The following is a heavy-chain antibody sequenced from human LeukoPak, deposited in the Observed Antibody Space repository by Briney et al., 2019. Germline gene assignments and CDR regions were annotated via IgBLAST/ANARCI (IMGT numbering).Heavy chain of an antibody. J-gene: IGHJ4*02. CDR1: GFTVSSNY. Sequence: GGSLRLSCAASGFTVSSNYMSWVRQAPRKGLEWVSVLYSGGATYYADSVKGRFTISRDNSKNIVFLQMNDLRTEDTAFYYCTRDSANYHFAYWGQGALVTVSS. V-gene: IGHV3-66*01. CDR2: LYSGGAT. D-gene: IGHD4/OR15-4a*01. CDR3: TRDSANYHFAY.